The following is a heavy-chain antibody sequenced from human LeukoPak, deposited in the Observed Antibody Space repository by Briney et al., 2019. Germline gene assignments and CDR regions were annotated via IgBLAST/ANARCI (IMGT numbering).Heavy chain of an antibody. CDR3: ARDIRAIYYMDV. V-gene: IGHV3-48*01. CDR2: ISSSSSTI. Sequence: GGSLRLSCAASGFTFSSYSMNWVRQAPGKGLEWVSYISSSSSTIYYADSVKGRFTISRDNAKNSLYLQMNSLRAEDTAVYYCARDIRAIYYMDVWGKGTTVTVSS. J-gene: IGHJ6*03. CDR1: GFTFSSYS.